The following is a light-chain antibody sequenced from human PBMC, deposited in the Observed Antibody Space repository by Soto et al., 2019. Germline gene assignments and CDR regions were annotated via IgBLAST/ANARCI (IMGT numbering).Light chain of an antibody. CDR3: SSYPSSNTSV. J-gene: IGLJ1*01. CDR1: SSDVGGHNY. V-gene: IGLV2-14*01. CDR2: EVT. Sequence: QSALTQPASVSASPGQSITISCTGTSSDVGGHNYVSWYQQHPGKAPKLMIYEVTNRPSGVSNRFSGSKSGNTASLTISGLQAEDEADDYCSSYPSSNTSVFGTGTKVTVL.